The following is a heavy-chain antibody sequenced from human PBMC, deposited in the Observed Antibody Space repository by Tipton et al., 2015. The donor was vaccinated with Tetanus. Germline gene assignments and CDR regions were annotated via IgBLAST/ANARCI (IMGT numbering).Heavy chain of an antibody. J-gene: IGHJ6*02. CDR2: IDPNSGGT. Sequence: QLVQSGAEMKKPGASVKVSCKASGYTFTGYYIYWVRQAPGQGLEWMGWIDPNSGGTVYAQKLQGRVTMTRDTSISTAYMDLRSLRSDDTAVYYCVRDRGDYIYYGMDVWGPGTTVTVS. D-gene: IGHD3-22*01. CDR3: VRDRGDYIYYGMDV. CDR1: GYTFTGYY. V-gene: IGHV1-2*02.